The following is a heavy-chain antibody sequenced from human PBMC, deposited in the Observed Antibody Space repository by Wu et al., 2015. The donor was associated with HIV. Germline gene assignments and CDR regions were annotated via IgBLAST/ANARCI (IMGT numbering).Heavy chain of an antibody. Sequence: QVQLVQSGAEAKKPGASVKVFCKASGYTFTDYNMHWVRQAPGQGLELMGWVNPKTGGTNYAQKFQGRVTMTREKSINTSYLELRNLRSDDTAVYFCAKVGSGSSWSVPEGTDWYFDLWGRGTLVTVSS. CDR3: AKVGSGSSWSVPEGTDWYFDL. CDR2: VNPKTGGT. V-gene: IGHV1-2*02. D-gene: IGHD6-13*01. J-gene: IGHJ2*01. CDR1: GYTFTDYN.